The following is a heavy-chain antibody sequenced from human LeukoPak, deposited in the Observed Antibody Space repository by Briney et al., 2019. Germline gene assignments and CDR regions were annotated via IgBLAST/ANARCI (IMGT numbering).Heavy chain of an antibody. D-gene: IGHD2-8*02. V-gene: IGHV3-23*01. CDR2: ISVNGGNT. CDR1: GCTFASYA. CDR3: ARRWCAENTCNAGNWVDP. J-gene: IGHJ5*02. Sequence: GGSLRLSCAASGCTFASYAMSWVRQAPGKGLELVSGISVNGGNTSYTDSVKSRFTISRDNSKNTLYLHMDSLRAGDTAVYYCARRWCAENTCNAGNWVDPCGHGNLVTVSS.